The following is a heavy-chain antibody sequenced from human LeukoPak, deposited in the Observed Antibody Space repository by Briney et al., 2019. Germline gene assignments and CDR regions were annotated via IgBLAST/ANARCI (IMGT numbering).Heavy chain of an antibody. CDR3: AGVAVEMASWFDP. D-gene: IGHD5-24*01. V-gene: IGHV1-2*02. CDR1: GYIFTGYH. J-gene: IGHJ5*02. Sequence: ASVKVSCKASGYIFTGYHMHWVRQAPGQGLEWMGWINPNSGDTNYAQKFQGRVTMTRDTSISKVYMELSRLRSDDTAVYYCAGVAVEMASWFDPWGQGTLLTVSS. CDR2: INPNSGDT.